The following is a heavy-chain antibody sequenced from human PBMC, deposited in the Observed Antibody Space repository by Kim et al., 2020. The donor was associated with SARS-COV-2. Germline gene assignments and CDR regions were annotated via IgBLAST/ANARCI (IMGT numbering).Heavy chain of an antibody. J-gene: IGHJ4*02. CDR3: ARDRSGILFDF. CDR2: TNSGGSHT. CDR1: GFTFSDYH. V-gene: IGHV3-74*01. Sequence: GGSLRLSCAASGFTFSDYHIHWVRQAPGKGLVWVSRTNSGGSHTNYADFVKGRFTVSRDNTKNTLYLQMNNLRAEDTAMYYCARDRSGILFDFWGQGAVVSVSS.